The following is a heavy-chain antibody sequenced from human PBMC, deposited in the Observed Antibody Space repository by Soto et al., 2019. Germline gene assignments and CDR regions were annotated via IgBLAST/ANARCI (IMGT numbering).Heavy chain of an antibody. CDR2: IYHSGST. CDR3: ASGSVVLAVAYYGMDV. Sequence: QVQLQESGPGLVKPSGTLSLTCAVSGGSISSSNWWSWVRQPPGKGLEWIGEIYHSGSTNYNPSLKSRVTISVDKSTNHFSLKLSSVTAADTAVYYCASGSVVLAVAYYGMDVWCQGTTVTVSS. J-gene: IGHJ6*02. D-gene: IGHD3-10*01. CDR1: GGSISSSNW. V-gene: IGHV4-4*02.